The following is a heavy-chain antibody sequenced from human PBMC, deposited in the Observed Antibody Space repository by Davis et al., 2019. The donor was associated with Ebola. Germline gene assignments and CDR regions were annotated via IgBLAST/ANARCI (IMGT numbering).Heavy chain of an antibody. CDR2: INHSGST. D-gene: IGHD3-16*01. CDR1: GGSFSGYY. V-gene: IGHV4-34*01. J-gene: IGHJ4*02. Sequence: SETLSLTCAVYGGSFSGYYWSWIRQPPGKGLEWIGEINHSGSTNYNPSLKSRVTISVDRSKNQFSLKLSSVTAAETAVYYCARGSDYVWGKDDFWGQGTLVTVSS. CDR3: ARGSDYVWGKDDF.